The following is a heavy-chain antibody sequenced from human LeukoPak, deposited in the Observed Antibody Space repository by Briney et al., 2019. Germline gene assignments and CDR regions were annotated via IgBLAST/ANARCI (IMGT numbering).Heavy chain of an antibody. D-gene: IGHD6-13*01. V-gene: IGHV3-48*01. CDR1: GFTFSSYS. Sequence: PGGSLRLSCAASGFTFSSYSMNWVRQAPGKGLEWVSYISSSSSTIYYADSVKGRFTISRDNAKNSLYLQMNSLRAEDTAVYYCVASTGYSSSWFNFDYWGQGTLVTASS. CDR2: ISSSSSTI. CDR3: VASTGYSSSWFNFDY. J-gene: IGHJ4*02.